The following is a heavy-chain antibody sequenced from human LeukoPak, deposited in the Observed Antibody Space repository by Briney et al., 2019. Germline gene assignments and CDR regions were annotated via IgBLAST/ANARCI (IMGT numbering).Heavy chain of an antibody. J-gene: IGHJ5*02. CDR2: IYYSGST. CDR1: GGSISSSSYY. V-gene: IGHV4-39*07. CDR3: ASMAVAGHTVCNWFDP. D-gene: IGHD6-19*01. Sequence: SETLSLTCTVSGGSISSSSYYWGWIRQPPGKGLEWIGSIYYSGSTYYNPSLKSRVTISVDTSKNQFSLKLSSVTAADTAVYYCASMAVAGHTVCNWFDPWGQGTLVTVSS.